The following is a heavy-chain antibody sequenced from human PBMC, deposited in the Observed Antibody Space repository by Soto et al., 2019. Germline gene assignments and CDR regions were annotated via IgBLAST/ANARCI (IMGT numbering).Heavy chain of an antibody. Sequence: QVQLVQSGAEVKKPGSSVKVSCKASGGTFSSYAISWVRQAPGQGLEWMGGIIPIFGTANYAQKFQGRVTDTAPEAPSTAYVEPSSLRSGDTAVYYCASQMGVPGPYEHYSGMDVWGQGATGTVSS. CDR2: IIPIFGTA. CDR1: GGTFSSYA. J-gene: IGHJ6*02. V-gene: IGHV1-69*12. CDR3: ASQMGVPGPYEHYSGMDV. D-gene: IGHD1-1*01.